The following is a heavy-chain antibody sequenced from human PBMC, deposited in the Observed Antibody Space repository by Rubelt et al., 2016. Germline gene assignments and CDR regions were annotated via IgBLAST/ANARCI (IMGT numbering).Heavy chain of an antibody. CDR3: ARVGGYSYGQGWFDP. CDR2: IYYTGST. CDR1: GGSLRGIF. J-gene: IGHJ5*02. D-gene: IGHD5-18*01. Sequence: QVQLQRWGAGLLKPSETLSLTCAVSGGSLRGIFWNWIRQTPGKGLEWIGSIYYTGSTYYNPSLKSRVTISIDTPKNQFSLKLSSVTAADTAVYYCARVGGYSYGQGWFDPWGQGTLVTVSS. V-gene: IGHV4-34*01.